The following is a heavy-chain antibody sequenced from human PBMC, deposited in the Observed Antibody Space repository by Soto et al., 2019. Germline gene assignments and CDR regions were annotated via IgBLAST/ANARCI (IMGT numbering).Heavy chain of an antibody. CDR3: AKGEYSSSSVDY. CDR2: ISWNSGSI. D-gene: IGHD6-6*01. CDR1: GFTFDDYA. J-gene: IGHJ4*02. V-gene: IGHV3-9*01. Sequence: EVQLVESGGGLVQPGRSLRLSCAASGFTFDDYAMHWVRQAPGKGLEWVSGISWNSGSIGYADSVKGRFTISRDNAKNSLYLQMNSLRAEDTALYYCAKGEYSSSSVDYWGQGTLVTVSS.